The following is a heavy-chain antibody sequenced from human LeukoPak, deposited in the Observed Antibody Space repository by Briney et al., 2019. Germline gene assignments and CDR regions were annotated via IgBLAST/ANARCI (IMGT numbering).Heavy chain of an antibody. CDR1: GFTFSDSG. Sequence: GGSLRLSCAASGFTFSDSGMHWVRQASGKGLEWVGHIRSEVDSYATVYAASVKGRFTITRDDSENTAYLQMNSLNTEDTAVYYCATFPSGSWSAYWGQGTLVTVSS. CDR3: ATFPSGSWSAY. J-gene: IGHJ4*02. CDR2: IRSEVDSYAT. V-gene: IGHV3-73*01. D-gene: IGHD1-26*01.